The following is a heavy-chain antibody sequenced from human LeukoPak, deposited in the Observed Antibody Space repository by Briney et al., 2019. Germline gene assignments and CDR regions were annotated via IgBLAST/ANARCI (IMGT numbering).Heavy chain of an antibody. CDR2: ISAYNGNT. CDR1: GYTFTSYG. V-gene: IGHV1-18*01. Sequence: GASVKVSCKASGYTFTSYGISWVRQAPGQGLEWMGWISAYNGNTNYAQKLQGRVTMTTDTSTSTAYMELRSLRSDDTAVYYCARDRVLRYFDWLLATDERWAFDIRGQGTMVTVSS. CDR3: ARDRVLRYFDWLLATDERWAFDI. J-gene: IGHJ3*02. D-gene: IGHD3-9*01.